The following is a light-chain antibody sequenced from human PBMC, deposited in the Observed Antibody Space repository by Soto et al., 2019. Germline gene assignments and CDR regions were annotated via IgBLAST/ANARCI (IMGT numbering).Light chain of an antibody. CDR1: QSISNW. Sequence: DIQMTQSPSTLSASLGDRVTITCRASQSISNWLAWYQQKPGKAPKLLIYDASSLESGVPSRFSGSGSGTEFTLTISSLQPEDFATYYCQQYNSYLTWPFGQGTKVEIK. CDR3: QQYNSYLTWP. CDR2: DAS. J-gene: IGKJ1*01. V-gene: IGKV1-5*01.